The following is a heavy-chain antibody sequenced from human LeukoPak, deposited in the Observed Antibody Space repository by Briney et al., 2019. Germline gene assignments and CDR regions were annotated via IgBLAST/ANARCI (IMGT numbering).Heavy chain of an antibody. CDR2: INPNSGGT. J-gene: IGHJ3*02. V-gene: IGHV1-2*02. D-gene: IGHD2-2*01. CDR1: GYTFTGYY. CDR3: ASRGVVVPAAIHRDAFDI. Sequence: GASVKVSCKASGYTFTGYYMHWVRQAPGQGLEWMGWINPNSGGTNYAQKFQGRVTMTRDTSISTAYMELSRLRSDDTAVYYCASRGVVVPAAIHRDAFDIWGQGTMVTVPS.